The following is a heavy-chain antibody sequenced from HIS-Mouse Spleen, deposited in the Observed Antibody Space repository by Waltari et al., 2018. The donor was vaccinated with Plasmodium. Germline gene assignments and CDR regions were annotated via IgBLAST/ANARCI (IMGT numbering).Heavy chain of an antibody. Sequence: QVQLQESGPGLVKPSETLSLTCPVSGGSISSYYWSWIRQPPGKGLEWIGYIYYSGSTNYNPSLKSRVTISVDTSKNQFSLKLDSVTAADTAVYYCARHEVGSSSSVGIDYWGQGTLVTVSS. CDR3: ARHEVGSSSSVGIDY. D-gene: IGHD6-6*01. V-gene: IGHV4-59*08. CDR1: GGSISSYY. J-gene: IGHJ4*02. CDR2: IYYSGST.